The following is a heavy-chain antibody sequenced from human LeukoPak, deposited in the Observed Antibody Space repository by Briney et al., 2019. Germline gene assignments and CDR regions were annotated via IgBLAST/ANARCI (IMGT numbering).Heavy chain of an antibody. CDR1: GFTFSSYA. CDR2: ISYDGSNK. Sequence: GGSLRLSCAASGFTFSSYAMHWVRQAPGKGLEWVAVISYDGSNKYYADSVKGRFTISRDNSKNTLYLQMNSLRAEDTAVYYCARARNYDFWSGYSDWGQGTLVTVSS. CDR3: ARARNYDFWSGYSD. D-gene: IGHD3-3*01. V-gene: IGHV3-30-3*01. J-gene: IGHJ4*02.